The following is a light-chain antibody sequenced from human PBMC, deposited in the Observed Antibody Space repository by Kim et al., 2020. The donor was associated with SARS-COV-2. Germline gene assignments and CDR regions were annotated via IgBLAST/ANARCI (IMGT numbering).Light chain of an antibody. CDR3: QQRSNWPPLT. CDR2: DAS. V-gene: IGKV3-11*01. J-gene: IGKJ4*01. CDR1: QSVSSY. Sequence: PPGERATLACRASQSVSSYLAWYQQKPRQAPRLLIYDASNRATGIPARFSGSGSGTDFTLTISSLEPEDFAVYYCQQRSNWPPLTFGGGTKVDIK.